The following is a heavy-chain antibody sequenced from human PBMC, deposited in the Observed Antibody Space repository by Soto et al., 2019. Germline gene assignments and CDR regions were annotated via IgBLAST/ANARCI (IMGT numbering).Heavy chain of an antibody. CDR3: ARTSAGGKYYYGMDV. J-gene: IGHJ6*02. CDR2: IYPGDSDT. CDR1: GYSFTSYW. Sequence: GESLKISCKGSGYSFTSYWIGWVRQMPGKGLEWMGIIYPGDSDTRYSPSFQGQVTISADKSISTAYLQWSSLKASDTAMYYCARTSAGGKYYYGMDVWGQGTTVTISS. V-gene: IGHV5-51*01. D-gene: IGHD6-13*01.